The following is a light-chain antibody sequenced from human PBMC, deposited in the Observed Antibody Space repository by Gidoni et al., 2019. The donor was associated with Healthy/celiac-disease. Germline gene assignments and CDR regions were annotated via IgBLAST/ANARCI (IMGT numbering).Light chain of an antibody. CDR2: DAS. CDR3: QQRSNWPRIT. V-gene: IGKV3-11*01. Sequence: EIVLTHSPATLPLSPGERATLSCRASQSVSSYLACYQQKPDQAPTLLIYDASNRATGIPARCSGSGSGTDFTLTISSIEPEDFAVYYCQQRSNWPRITFXQXTRLEIK. J-gene: IGKJ5*01. CDR1: QSVSSY.